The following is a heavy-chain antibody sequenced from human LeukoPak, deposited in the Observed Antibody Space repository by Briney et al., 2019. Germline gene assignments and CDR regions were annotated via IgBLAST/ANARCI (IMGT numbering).Heavy chain of an antibody. J-gene: IGHJ4*02. CDR3: AGGRLGALDY. CDR2: TYYRSTWYN. CDR1: GDXVSTDSAT. Sequence: SQTLSLTCAISGDXVSTDSATWHWVRQSPSRGLEWLGRTYYRSTWYNDYKPSVNSRITINPDTSKNLFTLQLTSVAPEDTAVYYCAGGRLGALDYWGQGTLVTVSS. D-gene: IGHD6-19*01. V-gene: IGHV6-1*01.